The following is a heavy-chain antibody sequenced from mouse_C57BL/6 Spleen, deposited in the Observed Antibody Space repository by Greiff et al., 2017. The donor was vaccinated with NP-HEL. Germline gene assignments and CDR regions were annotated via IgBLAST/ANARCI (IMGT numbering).Heavy chain of an antibody. CDR1: GYSFTGYY. CDR2: IYPYNGVS. J-gene: IGHJ1*03. Sequence: VQLQQSGPELVKPGASVKISCKASGYSFTGYYMHWVKQSHGNILDWIGYIYPYNGVSSYNQKFKGKATLTVDKSSSTAYMELRSLTSEDSAVYYGARGAITTVGLDWYFDVWGTGTTVTVSS. CDR3: ARGAITTVGLDWYFDV. D-gene: IGHD1-1*01. V-gene: IGHV1-31*01.